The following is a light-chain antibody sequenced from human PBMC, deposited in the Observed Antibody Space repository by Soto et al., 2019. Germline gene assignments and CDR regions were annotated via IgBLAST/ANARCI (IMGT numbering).Light chain of an antibody. J-gene: IGLJ1*01. CDR3: CSYAGSYTYV. CDR1: ITDVGKYNY. V-gene: IGLV2-11*01. CDR2: DVT. Sequence: QSVLTQPRSVSGSPGQSVTISCTGTITDVGKYNYVSWYQQHPGKAPKLLMYDVTQRPSGVPDRFSGSKSGDTASLTISGLQAEDEADYYCCSYAGSYTYVFGAGTKATVL.